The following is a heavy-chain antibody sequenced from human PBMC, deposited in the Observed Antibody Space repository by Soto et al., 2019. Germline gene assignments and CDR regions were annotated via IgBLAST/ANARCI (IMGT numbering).Heavy chain of an antibody. CDR3: ARGGYYYDSSGYPTMNWYFDL. Sequence: QVQLQESGPGLVKPSETLSLTCTVSGGSISSYYWSWIRQPPGKGLEWIGYIYYSGSTNYNPSLKSRVTISVDTSKNQFSLKLCSVTAADTAVYYCARGGYYYDSSGYPTMNWYFDLWGRGTLVTVSS. J-gene: IGHJ2*01. CDR1: GGSISSYY. D-gene: IGHD3-22*01. V-gene: IGHV4-59*01. CDR2: IYYSGST.